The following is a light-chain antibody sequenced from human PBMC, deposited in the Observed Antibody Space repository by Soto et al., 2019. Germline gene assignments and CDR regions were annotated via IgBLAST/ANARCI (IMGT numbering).Light chain of an antibody. J-gene: IGKJ4*01. CDR3: KQYLGHPVT. V-gene: IGKV1-16*02. CDR2: DAS. CDR1: QDINSH. Sequence: DIQMTQSPSSLSASVGDRVTITCRASQDINSHLAWFQQKPGKAPKSLISDASSLQSGVPLNFSGSGSGTDFTPTISSLKLEVFATFYCKQYLGHPVTSGGGTK.